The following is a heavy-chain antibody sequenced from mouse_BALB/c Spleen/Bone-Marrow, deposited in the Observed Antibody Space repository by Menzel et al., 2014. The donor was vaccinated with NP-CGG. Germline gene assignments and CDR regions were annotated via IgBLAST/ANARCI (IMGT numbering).Heavy chain of an antibody. CDR3: SRDNYAFAY. J-gene: IGHJ3*01. Sequence: VQLQQSGTVLARPGASVKMSCKASGYSFTNYWMHWIKQRPGQGLEWVGAVYPGNSDARYNQKFKGKAKLTAVTSASIAYMELSSLTNEDSAVYYCSRDNYAFAYWGQGTLVTVSA. D-gene: IGHD2-4*01. V-gene: IGHV1-5*01. CDR2: VYPGNSDA. CDR1: GYSFTNYW.